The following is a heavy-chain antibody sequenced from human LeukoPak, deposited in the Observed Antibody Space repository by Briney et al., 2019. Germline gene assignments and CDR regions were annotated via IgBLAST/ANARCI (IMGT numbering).Heavy chain of an antibody. CDR1: GFTFSSYS. CDR2: ISWDGGST. J-gene: IGHJ6*03. V-gene: IGHV3-43D*03. Sequence: PGGSLRLSCAASGFTFSSYSMNWVRQAPGKGLEWVSLISWDGGSTYYADSVKGRFTISRDNSKNSLYLQMNSLRAEDTALYYCARSSGWSSYYYYYYMDVWGKGTTVTVSS. D-gene: IGHD6-19*01. CDR3: ARSSGWSSYYYYYYMDV.